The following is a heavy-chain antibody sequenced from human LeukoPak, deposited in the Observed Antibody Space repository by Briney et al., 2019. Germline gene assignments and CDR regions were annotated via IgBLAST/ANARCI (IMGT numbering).Heavy chain of an antibody. J-gene: IGHJ4*02. V-gene: IGHV3-23*01. Sequence: GGLRLSCAASGFTFSSYAMNWVRQAPGKGLEWVSGISGSGGTTYYADSVRGRFTISRDNSMNTLFLQINSLRAEDTAVYYCAKDLPPCGSCHPFYFDSWGQGTLVTVSS. CDR2: ISGSGGTT. CDR1: GFTFSSYA. D-gene: IGHD1-26*01. CDR3: AKDLPPCGSCHPFYFDS.